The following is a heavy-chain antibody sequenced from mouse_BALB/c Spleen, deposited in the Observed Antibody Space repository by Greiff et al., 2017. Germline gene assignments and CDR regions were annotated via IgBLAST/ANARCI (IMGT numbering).Heavy chain of an antibody. CDR2: IDPSDSYT. J-gene: IGHJ4*01. Sequence: VQLQQPGAELVKPGASVKLSCKASGYTFTSYWMHWVKQRPGQGLEWIGEIDPSDSYTNYNQKFKGKATLTVDKSSSTAYMQLSSLTSEDSAVYYCARGGMDYWGQGTSVTVSS. CDR1: GYTFTSYW. V-gene: IGHV1-69*02. CDR3: ARGGMDY.